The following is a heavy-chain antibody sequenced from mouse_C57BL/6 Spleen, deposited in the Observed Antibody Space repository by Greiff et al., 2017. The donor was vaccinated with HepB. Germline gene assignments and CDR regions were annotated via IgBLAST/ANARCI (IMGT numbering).Heavy chain of an antibody. CDR3: ARSYYGSSYYFDY. D-gene: IGHD1-1*01. CDR2: INPYNGDT. J-gene: IGHJ2*01. V-gene: IGHV1-20*01. Sequence: EVQVVESGPELVKPGDSVKISCKASGYSFTGYFMNWVMQSHGKSLEWIGRINPYNGDTFYNQKFKGKATLTVDKSSSTAHMELRSLTSEDSAVYYCARSYYGSSYYFDYWGQGTTLTVSS. CDR1: GYSFTGYF.